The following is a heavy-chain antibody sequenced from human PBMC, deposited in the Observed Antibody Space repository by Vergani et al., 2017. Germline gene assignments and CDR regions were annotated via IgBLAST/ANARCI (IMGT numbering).Heavy chain of an antibody. CDR3: AGDGGYGGPPPYYYYYGMDV. J-gene: IGHJ6*02. D-gene: IGHD4-23*01. V-gene: IGHV4-38-2*02. Sequence: QVQLQESGPGLVKLSETLSLTCTVSGYSISSGYYWGWIRQPPGKGLEWIGSSYQRGSTYYNPSLKSGFTISVDTSKNRFSLKLSSVTAADTAVYYCAGDGGYGGPPPYYYYYGMDVWGQGATVTVSS. CDR1: GYSISSGYY. CDR2: SYQRGST.